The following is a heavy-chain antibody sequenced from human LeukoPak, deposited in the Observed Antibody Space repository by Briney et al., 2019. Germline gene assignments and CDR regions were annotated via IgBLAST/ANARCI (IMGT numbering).Heavy chain of an antibody. CDR1: GGSIGSSSYY. CDR3: ARDFPRSVAGLYYYGMDV. CDR2: INYSGST. V-gene: IGHV4-39*07. D-gene: IGHD6-19*01. Sequence: SETLSLTCTVSGGSIGSSSYYWGWIRQPPGKGLEWIGSINYSGSTYYNPSLRSRVTISVDTSKNQFSLKLTSVTTADTAVYYCARDFPRSVAGLYYYGMDVWGQGTTVTVSS. J-gene: IGHJ6*02.